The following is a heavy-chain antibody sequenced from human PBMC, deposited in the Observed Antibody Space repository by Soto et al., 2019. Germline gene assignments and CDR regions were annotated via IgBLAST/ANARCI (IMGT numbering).Heavy chain of an antibody. J-gene: IGHJ4*02. CDR1: GFSLSNYG. Sequence: SLRLSCVASGFSLSNYGMHWVRQAPGKGLEWISYISCRSSTIYYADSVKGRFTISRDNAKNSLYLQMNSLRAEDTAVYYCARDSSDDFWSGYNGFDYWGQGTLVTVSS. V-gene: IGHV3-48*01. CDR3: ARDSSDDFWSGYNGFDY. D-gene: IGHD3-3*01. CDR2: ISCRSSTI.